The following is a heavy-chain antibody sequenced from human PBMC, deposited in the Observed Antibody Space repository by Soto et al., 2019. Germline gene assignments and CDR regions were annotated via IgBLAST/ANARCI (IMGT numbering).Heavy chain of an antibody. Sequence: GGSLRLSCAASGFTFSSYAMSWVRQAPGKGLEWVSAISGSGGSTYYADSVKGRFTISRDNSKNTLYLQMNSLRAEDTAVYYCASDGAARPDPFNFWGQGTMVTVSS. CDR3: ASDGAARPDPFNF. J-gene: IGHJ3*01. D-gene: IGHD6-6*01. CDR2: ISGSGGST. CDR1: GFTFSSYA. V-gene: IGHV3-23*01.